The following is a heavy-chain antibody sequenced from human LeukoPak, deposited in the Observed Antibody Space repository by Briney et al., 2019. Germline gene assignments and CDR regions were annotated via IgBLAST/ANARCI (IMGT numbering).Heavy chain of an antibody. V-gene: IGHV1-69*04. CDR2: IIPILGIA. CDR3: ASSYYDSSGYSYNWFDP. D-gene: IGHD3-22*01. J-gene: IGHJ5*02. CDR1: GGTFSSYA. Sequence: GASVKVSCKASGGTFSSYAISWVRQAPGQGLEWMGRIIPILGIANYAQKFQGRVTITADKSTSTAYMELSSLRSEDTAVYFCASSYYDSSGYSYNWFDPWGQGTLVTVSS.